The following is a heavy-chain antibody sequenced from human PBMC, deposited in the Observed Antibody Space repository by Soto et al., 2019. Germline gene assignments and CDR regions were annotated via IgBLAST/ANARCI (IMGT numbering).Heavy chain of an antibody. CDR2: IDTSGHST. CDR1: EVVFTNFW. Sequence: PGGSLRLTCGSSEVVFTNFWMHLVRHVPGKGLVWVARIDTSGHSTNYAESVKGRFTISRDNAKNTVSLQMNSLRVEDTGVYYCAKDSWYFDLWSQGSQVT. V-gene: IGHV3-74*01. CDR3: AKDSWYFDL. D-gene: IGHD6-13*01. J-gene: IGHJ4*02.